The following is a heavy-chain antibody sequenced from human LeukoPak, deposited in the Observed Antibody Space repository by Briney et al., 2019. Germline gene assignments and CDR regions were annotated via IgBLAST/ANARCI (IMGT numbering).Heavy chain of an antibody. V-gene: IGHV3-74*01. CDR1: GFTFSSYW. J-gene: IGHJ4*02. CDR2: INSDGSST. D-gene: IGHD4-17*01. Sequence: GGSLRLSCAASGFTFSSYWMHWVRQGPGKGLAWVSRINSDGSSTSYADSVKGRFTISRDNAKNTLYLQMNSLRAEDTAVYYCATARWVTTDFDYWGQGTLVTVSS. CDR3: ATARWVTTDFDY.